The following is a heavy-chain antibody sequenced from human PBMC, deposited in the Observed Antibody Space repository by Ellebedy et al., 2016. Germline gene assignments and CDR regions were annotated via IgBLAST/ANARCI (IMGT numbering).Heavy chain of an antibody. V-gene: IGHV3-15*01. J-gene: IGHJ4*02. CDR3: AKEKFGLGYYFDC. Sequence: SAASGFIFSNAWMNWVRQAPGKGLESVGRIRGKTHGGTADYAAPVKGRFTISRDDSKNTVYLEMNSLRAEDTAVYYCAKEKFGLGYYFDCWGQGTLVTVSS. CDR1: GFIFSNAW. CDR2: IRGKTHGGTA. D-gene: IGHD3-10*01.